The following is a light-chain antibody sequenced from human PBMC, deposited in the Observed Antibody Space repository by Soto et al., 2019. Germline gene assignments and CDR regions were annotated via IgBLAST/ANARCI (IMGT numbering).Light chain of an antibody. Sequence: EIVMTQSPATLSVSPGERATLSCRASQSVSSNLAWYQQKPGQAPTLVIYGASARATGIPDRFSGSGSGTDFTLTISRLEPEDFAVYYCQQYGTSPRTFGQGTKVDIK. CDR2: GAS. CDR1: QSVSSN. J-gene: IGKJ1*01. V-gene: IGKV3-15*01. CDR3: QQYGTSPRT.